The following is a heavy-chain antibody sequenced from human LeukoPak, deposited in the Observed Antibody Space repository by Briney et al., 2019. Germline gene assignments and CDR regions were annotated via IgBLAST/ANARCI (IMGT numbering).Heavy chain of an antibody. CDR1: GGSISSGGYY. D-gene: IGHD5-18*01. Sequence: SQTLSLTCTVSGGSISSGGYYWSWIRQHPGKGLEWIGYIFYSGSAYYNPSLKSRVTISVDTSKNQFSLNLSSVTAADTAVYYCARDRVDTAMGPTYWYFDLWGRGTLVTVSS. V-gene: IGHV4-31*03. CDR3: ARDRVDTAMGPTYWYFDL. CDR2: IFYSGSA. J-gene: IGHJ2*01.